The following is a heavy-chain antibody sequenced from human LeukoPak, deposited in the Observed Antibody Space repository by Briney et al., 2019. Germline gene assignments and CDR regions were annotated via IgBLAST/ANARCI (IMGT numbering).Heavy chain of an antibody. D-gene: IGHD5-12*01. CDR2: IKSDGSST. CDR1: GFTFSSYW. V-gene: IGHV3-74*01. J-gene: IGHJ5*02. Sequence: GGSLRLSCAASGFTFSSYWMHWVRQAPGKGLVWVSRIKSDGSSTSYADSVKGRFTISRDNAKNTLYLQMNSLRAEDTAVYYCAGSLTGATRFDPWGQGTLVTVSP. CDR3: AGSLTGATRFDP.